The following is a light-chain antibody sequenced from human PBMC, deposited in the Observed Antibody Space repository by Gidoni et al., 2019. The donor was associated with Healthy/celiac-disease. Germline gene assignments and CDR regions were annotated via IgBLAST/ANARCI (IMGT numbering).Light chain of an antibody. CDR2: DDS. J-gene: IGLJ2*01. CDR3: QVWDSSSDHVV. CDR1: TIGSKS. V-gene: IGLV3-21*02. Sequence: SYVLTQPPSVSVAHGQTARINCGGNTIGSKSVNWNQKKTGQAPVLVVYDDSDRHSGIPERCSGSNSGNTASLTISRVEAGDEADYYCQVWDSSSDHVVFGGGTKLTVL.